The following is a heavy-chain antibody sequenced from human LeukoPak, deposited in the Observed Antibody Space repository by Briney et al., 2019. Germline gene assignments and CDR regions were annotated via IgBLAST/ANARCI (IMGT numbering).Heavy chain of an antibody. CDR3: ARRAWALDY. V-gene: IGHV3-7*01. Sequence: GGSLRLSCAASGFIFSNYWMTWVRQAPGKGLEWVANIKPDGSDKYYVDSVKGRFTISRDDAKKSLYLQMNSLRAEDTAVYYCARRAWALDYWGQGTLVTVPS. J-gene: IGHJ4*02. CDR1: GFIFSNYW. CDR2: IKPDGSDK. D-gene: IGHD3-16*01.